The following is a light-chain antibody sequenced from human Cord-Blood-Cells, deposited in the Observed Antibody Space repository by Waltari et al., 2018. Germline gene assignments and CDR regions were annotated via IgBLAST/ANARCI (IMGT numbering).Light chain of an antibody. V-gene: IGKV3-11*01. CDR2: DAS. J-gene: IGKJ2*01. CDR3: QQRSNWPPYT. Sequence: EIVLTQSPATLSSSPGERATLSCRASPGVSSYLAWYQQKPGQAPRLLIYDASNRATGIPARFSGSGSETDFTLTISSLEPEEFAVYYCQQRSNWPPYTFGQGTKLEIK. CDR1: PGVSSY.